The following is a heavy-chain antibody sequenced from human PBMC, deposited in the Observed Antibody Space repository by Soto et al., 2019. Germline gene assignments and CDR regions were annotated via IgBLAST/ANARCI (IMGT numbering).Heavy chain of an antibody. V-gene: IGHV3-30*18. J-gene: IGHJ4*02. CDR2: ISYDGSNK. Sequence: GGSLRLSCAASGFTFSSYGLHWVRQAPGKGLEWVAVISYDGSNKYYADSVQGRFTISRDNSKNTLYLQMNSLRAEDTAVYYCAKGGRAVAGRTYFDYWGQGTLVTVSS. CDR3: AKGGRAVAGRTYFDY. D-gene: IGHD6-19*01. CDR1: GFTFSSYG.